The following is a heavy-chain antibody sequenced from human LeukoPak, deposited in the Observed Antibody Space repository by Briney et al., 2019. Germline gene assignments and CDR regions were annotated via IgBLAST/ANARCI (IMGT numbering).Heavy chain of an antibody. J-gene: IGHJ4*02. CDR1: GFTFSSYA. D-gene: IGHD1-26*01. V-gene: IGHV3-23*01. CDR3: AQDLILGASNFDY. Sequence: GGSLRLSCAASGFTFSSYAMSWVRQAPGKGLEWVSAISGSGGSTYYADSVKGRFTISRDNSKDTLYLQMNSLRAEDTAVYYCAQDLILGASNFDYWGQGTLVTVSS. CDR2: ISGSGGST.